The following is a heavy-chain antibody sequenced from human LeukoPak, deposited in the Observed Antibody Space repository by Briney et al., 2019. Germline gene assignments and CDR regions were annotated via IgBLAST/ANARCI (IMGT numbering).Heavy chain of an antibody. CDR3: ARHPDYGGNSASGYFDY. J-gene: IGHJ4*02. CDR2: IYHSGST. V-gene: IGHV4-4*02. D-gene: IGHD4-23*01. Sequence: SETLSLTCAVSGGSISSSNWWSWVRQPPGKGLEWIGEIYHSGSTNYNPSLKSRVTISVDKSKNQFSLKLSSVTAADTAVYYCARHPDYGGNSASGYFDYWGQGTLVTVSS. CDR1: GGSISSSNW.